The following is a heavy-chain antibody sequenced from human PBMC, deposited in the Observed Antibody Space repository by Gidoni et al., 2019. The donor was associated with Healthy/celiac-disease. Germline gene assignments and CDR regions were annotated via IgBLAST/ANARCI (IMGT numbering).Heavy chain of an antibody. D-gene: IGHD3-22*01. J-gene: IGHJ4*02. CDR3: ARSTSYYYDSSGYYEH. CDR2: INPSGGST. V-gene: IGHV1-46*01. Sequence: QVQLVQSGAEVKKPGASVKVSCKASGYTFTSYYMHWVRQAPGQGLEWMGIINPSGGSTSYEQKFQGRVTMTRDTSTSTVYMELSSLRSEDTAVYYCARSTSYYYDSSGYYEHWGQGTLVTVSS. CDR1: GYTFTSYY.